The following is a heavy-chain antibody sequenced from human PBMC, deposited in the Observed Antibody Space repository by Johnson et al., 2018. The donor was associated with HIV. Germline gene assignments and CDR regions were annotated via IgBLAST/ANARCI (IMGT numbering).Heavy chain of an antibody. D-gene: IGHD1-7*01. V-gene: IGHV3-30-3*01. CDR2: ISYHDGNNK. J-gene: IGHJ3*02. CDR1: GFTFSSYA. CDR3: ARGRKITGTVDAFDI. Sequence: QVQLVESGGGLVQPGRSLRLSCAASGFTFSSYAMNWVRQAPGKGLEWVAVISYHDGNNKYYADSVKGRFTISRDNSRNTLYLQMNSLRAEDTAVYYCARGRKITGTVDAFDIVGQGTMVTVSS.